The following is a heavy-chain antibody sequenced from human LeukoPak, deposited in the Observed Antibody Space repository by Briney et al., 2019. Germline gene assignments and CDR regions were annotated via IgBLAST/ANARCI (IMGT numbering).Heavy chain of an antibody. V-gene: IGHV4-39*01. CDR1: GGSISSSSYY. CDR2: IYYSGST. Sequence: SETLSLTCTVSGGSISSSSYYWGWIRQPPGKGLEWIGSIYYSGSTYYNPSLKSRVTISVDTSKNQFSLKLSSVTAADTAVYYCARHGPGGSSPYYMDVWGKGTTVTVSS. CDR3: ARHGPGGSSPYYMDV. D-gene: IGHD6-6*01. J-gene: IGHJ6*03.